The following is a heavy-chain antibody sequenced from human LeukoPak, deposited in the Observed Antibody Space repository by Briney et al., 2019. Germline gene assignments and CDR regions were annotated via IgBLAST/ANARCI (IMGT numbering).Heavy chain of an antibody. J-gene: IGHJ6*03. CDR2: VKSETAGGAT. CDR3: TTDRQGYYYYMDV. CDR1: GFTFSNAW. V-gene: IGHV3-15*01. Sequence: GGSLRLSRAASGFTFSNAWMSWVRQAPGKGLQWVCRVKSETAGGATDYAAPVKGRFTISRDDSKNTLYLQMSSLKTEDTAVYYCTTDRQGYYYYMDVWGKGTTVTVSS.